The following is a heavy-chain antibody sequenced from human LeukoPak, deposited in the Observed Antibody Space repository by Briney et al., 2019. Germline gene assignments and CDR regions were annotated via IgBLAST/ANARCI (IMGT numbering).Heavy chain of an antibody. CDR3: ARHGTEQQLVPIDY. CDR2: INHSGST. J-gene: IGHJ4*02. CDR1: GGSFSGYY. Sequence: SETLSLICAVYGGSFSGYYWSWIRQPPGRGLEWIGEINHSGSTNYNPSLKSRVTISVDTSKNQFSLKLSSVTAADTAVYYCARHGTEQQLVPIDYWGQGTLVTVSS. D-gene: IGHD6-13*01. V-gene: IGHV4-34*01.